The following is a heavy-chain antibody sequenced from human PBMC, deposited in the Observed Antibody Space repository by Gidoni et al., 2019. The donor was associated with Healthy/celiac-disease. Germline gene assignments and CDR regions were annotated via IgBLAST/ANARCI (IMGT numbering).Heavy chain of an antibody. V-gene: IGHV4-31*03. J-gene: IGHJ4*02. CDR1: VGSISRVGYY. Sequence: QVQLQESGPGLVKPSQTLSLTCTFSVGSISRVGYYWSWIRKHPGKGLEWIGYIYYSGSTYYNPSLKSRVTISVDTSKNQFSLKLSSVTAADTAVYYCARASRYGDYVYPFDYWGQGTLVTVSS. CDR3: ARASRYGDYVYPFDY. CDR2: IYYSGST. D-gene: IGHD4-17*01.